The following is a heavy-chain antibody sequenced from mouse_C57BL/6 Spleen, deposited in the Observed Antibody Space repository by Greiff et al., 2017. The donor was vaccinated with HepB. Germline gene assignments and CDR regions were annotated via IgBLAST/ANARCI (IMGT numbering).Heavy chain of an antibody. CDR3: ARPYDGYYAWFAY. Sequence: EVKLQQSGPELVKPGASVKMSCKASGYTFTDYNMHWVKQSNGKSLEGMGYINLNNVGTSYNRKFRGKATLTVNKSSSTAYRELRSLTSEDFAVYYCARPYDGYYAWFAYWGQGTLVTVSA. D-gene: IGHD2-3*01. CDR2: INLNNVGT. CDR1: GYTFTDYN. J-gene: IGHJ3*01. V-gene: IGHV1-22*01.